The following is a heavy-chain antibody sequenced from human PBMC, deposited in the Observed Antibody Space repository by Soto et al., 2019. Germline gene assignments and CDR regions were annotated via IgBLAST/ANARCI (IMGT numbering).Heavy chain of an antibody. CDR2: IFYLGSS. CDR3: ARHSLALRKNNWFDP. Sequence: SETLSVTCTVAGDSIISSGVYWGWVRQPPGKGLEWIGSIFYLGSSYYNPSLKSRVTMSVDTSKNQFSLRLRSVTAADTALYFCARHSLALRKNNWFDPWGQGIMVTVSS. J-gene: IGHJ5*02. D-gene: IGHD3-3*02. V-gene: IGHV4-39*01. CDR1: GDSIISSGVY.